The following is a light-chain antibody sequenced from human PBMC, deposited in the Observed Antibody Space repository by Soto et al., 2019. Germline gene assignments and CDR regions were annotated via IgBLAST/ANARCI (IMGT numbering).Light chain of an antibody. Sequence: QSALTQPPSASGSPGQSVTISCTGTSSDVGGYNYVSWYQQNPGKAPKLMIYEVSKRPSGVPDRFSGSKSGNTASLTVSGLQAEDEADYYCSSYAGTHIVFGTGTKVT. CDR3: SSYAGTHIV. J-gene: IGLJ1*01. V-gene: IGLV2-8*01. CDR1: SSDVGGYNY. CDR2: EVS.